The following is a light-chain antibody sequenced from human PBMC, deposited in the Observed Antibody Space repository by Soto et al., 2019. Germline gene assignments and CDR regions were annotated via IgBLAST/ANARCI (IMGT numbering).Light chain of an antibody. CDR1: QSVRSN. CDR3: QQYIYWPYT. CDR2: GAS. J-gene: IGKJ2*01. Sequence: EIVMTQSPVTLSVSPGERATLSCRASQSVRSNLAWYQQKPGQAPRLLIYGASTRATGLPARFSGSGSGTEFTLTISTLQSEDFAVYFCQQYIYWPYTFGQGTKLESK. V-gene: IGKV3-15*01.